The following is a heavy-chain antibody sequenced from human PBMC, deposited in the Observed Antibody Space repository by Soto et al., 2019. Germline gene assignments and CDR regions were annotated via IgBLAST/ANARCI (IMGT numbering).Heavy chain of an antibody. V-gene: IGHV3-48*01. J-gene: IGHJ1*01. CDR1: GFTFSSYS. D-gene: IGHD6-19*01. CDR2: ISSSSSTI. Sequence: GGSLRLSCAASGFTFSSYSMNWVRQAPGKGLEWVSYISSSSSTIYYADSVKGRFTISRDNAKNSLYLQMNSLRAEDTAVYYCARYPGSGASGWEEYFQHWGQGTLVTVSS. CDR3: ARYPGSGASGWEEYFQH.